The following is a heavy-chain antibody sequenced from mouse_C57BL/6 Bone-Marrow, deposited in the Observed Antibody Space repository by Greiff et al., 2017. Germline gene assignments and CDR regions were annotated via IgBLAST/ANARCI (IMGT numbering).Heavy chain of an antibody. CDR3: ARCYYYSSFWFAY. V-gene: IGHV1-69*01. J-gene: IGHJ3*01. Sequence: VQLQQPGAELVMPGASVKLSCKASGYTFTSYWMHWVKQRPGQGLEWIGEIDPSDSYTNYNQKFQGKATLTVDKSSSTAYMQLSSLTSEDSAVYYCARCYYYSSFWFAYWGQGTLVTVSA. CDR1: GYTFTSYW. D-gene: IGHD2-5*01. CDR2: IDPSDSYT.